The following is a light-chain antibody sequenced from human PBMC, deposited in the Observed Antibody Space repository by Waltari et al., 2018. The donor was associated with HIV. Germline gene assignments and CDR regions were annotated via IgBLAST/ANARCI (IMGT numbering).Light chain of an antibody. J-gene: IGLJ2*01. V-gene: IGLV2-14*01. CDR3: SSYTSSNTLV. CDR1: SSDVDGYDH. CDR2: EVY. Sequence: QSALTQTASVSGSPGPSITISCTGTSSDVDGYDHVSWYQHHPGKAPKLVIYEVYNRPSGISHRFSGSKSGNTASLTISGLQAEDEADYFCSSYTSSNTLVFGGGTKVTVL.